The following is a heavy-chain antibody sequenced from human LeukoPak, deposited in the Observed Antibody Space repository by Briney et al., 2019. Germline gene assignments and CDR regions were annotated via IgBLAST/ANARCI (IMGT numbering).Heavy chain of an antibody. V-gene: IGHV1-18*01. CDR2: ISAYNGNT. CDR1: GYTFTSYG. D-gene: IGHD2-21*02. CDR3: ARDEEAYCGGDCPAGFDY. Sequence: GASVKVSCKASGYTFTSYGISWVRQAPGQGLEWRGWISAYNGNTNYAQKHQGRVTLTTDTSTSPAYMELRSLRSDDTAVYYCARDEEAYCGGDCPAGFDYWGQGTLVTVSS. J-gene: IGHJ4*02.